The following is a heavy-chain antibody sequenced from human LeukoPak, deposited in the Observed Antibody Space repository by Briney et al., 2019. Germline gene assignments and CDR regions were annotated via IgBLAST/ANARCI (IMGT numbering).Heavy chain of an antibody. CDR3: TTRLAAADY. V-gene: IGHV3-73*01. J-gene: IGHJ4*02. CDR2: IRSKANSYAT. Sequence: GGSLRLSCAASGFTFSGSAMHWGRQASGKGLEWVGRIRSKANSYATAYAASVKGRFTISRDDSKNTAYLQMNSLKTEDTAVYYCTTRLAAADYWGQGTLVTVSS. D-gene: IGHD6-13*01. CDR1: GFTFSGSA.